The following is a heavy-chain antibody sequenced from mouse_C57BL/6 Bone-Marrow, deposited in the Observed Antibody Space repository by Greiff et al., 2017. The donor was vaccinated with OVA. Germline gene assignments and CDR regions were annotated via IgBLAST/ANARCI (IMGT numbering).Heavy chain of an antibody. CDR2: ISSGSSTI. V-gene: IGHV5-17*01. D-gene: IGHD1-1*01. CDR3: ARTSTVNWYFDD. J-gene: IGHJ1*03. CDR1: GFTFSDYG. Sequence: EVKVVESGGGLVKPGGSLKLSCAASGFTFSDYGMHWVRQAPEKGLEWVAYISSGSSTIYYADTVKGRFTISRDNAKNTLFLQMTSLRSADTALYYCARTSTVNWYFDDWGKGTTVTVSS.